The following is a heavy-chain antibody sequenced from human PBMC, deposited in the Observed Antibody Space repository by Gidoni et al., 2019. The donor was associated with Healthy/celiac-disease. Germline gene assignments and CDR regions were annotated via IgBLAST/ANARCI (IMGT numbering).Heavy chain of an antibody. J-gene: IGHJ5*02. CDR3: AKKGTTMIVVVPRDARYNWFDP. Sequence: EVQLLESGGGLVQPGGSLRLSCAASGFTFSRYAMSWVRQAPGKGLEGVSAISGSGGSTDYADSVKGRFTISRDNSKNTLYLQMNSLRAEDTAVYYCAKKGTTMIVVVPRDARYNWFDPWGQGTLVTVSS. CDR1: GFTFSRYA. CDR2: ISGSGGST. V-gene: IGHV3-23*01. D-gene: IGHD3-22*01.